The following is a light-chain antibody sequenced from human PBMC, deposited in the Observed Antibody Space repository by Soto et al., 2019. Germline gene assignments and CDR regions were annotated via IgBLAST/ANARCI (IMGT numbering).Light chain of an antibody. CDR1: QSVSSNF. V-gene: IGKV3-20*01. CDR3: QQYGSSPRT. J-gene: IGKJ1*01. Sequence: EIVLTQSPGTLSLSPGERATLSCRATQSVSSNFLAWYQQKPGQAPRLLIYGASSRATGIPDRFSGSGSGTEFTLTISRLEPEDFAAYYCQQYGSSPRTFGQGIKVEIK. CDR2: GAS.